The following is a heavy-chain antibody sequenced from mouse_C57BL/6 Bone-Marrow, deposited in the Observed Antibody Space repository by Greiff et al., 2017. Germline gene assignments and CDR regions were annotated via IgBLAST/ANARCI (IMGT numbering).Heavy chain of an antibody. J-gene: IGHJ2*01. CDR1: GYTFTSYW. Sequence: VQLQQPGAELVRPGTSVKLSCKASGYTFTSYWLHWVKQRPGQGLEWIGVIDPSDSYTNYNQKFKGKATLTVDTSSSTAYMQLSSLTSEDSAVYYCVRYEYWGQGTTLTVSS. V-gene: IGHV1-59*01. D-gene: IGHD2-12*01. CDR2: IDPSDSYT. CDR3: VRYEY.